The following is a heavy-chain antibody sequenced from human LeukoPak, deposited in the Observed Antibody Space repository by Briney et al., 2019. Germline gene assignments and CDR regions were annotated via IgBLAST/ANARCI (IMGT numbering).Heavy chain of an antibody. Sequence: GGSLRLSCAASGFTFSSYSMNWVRQAPGKGLEWVSSISSSSSYIYYADSVKGRFTISRDNAKNSLYLQMNSLRADDTAVYYCARCAGTPQYYYYYYYMDVWGKGTTVTVSS. V-gene: IGHV3-21*01. J-gene: IGHJ6*03. D-gene: IGHD1/OR15-1a*01. CDR2: ISSSSSYI. CDR3: ARCAGTPQYYYYYYYMDV. CDR1: GFTFSSYS.